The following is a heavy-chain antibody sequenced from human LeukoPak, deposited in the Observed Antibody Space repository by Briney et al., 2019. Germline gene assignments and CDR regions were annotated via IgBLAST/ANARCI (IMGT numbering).Heavy chain of an antibody. J-gene: IGHJ5*02. Sequence: GASVKVSCKASGYTFTSYAMNWVRQAPGQGLEWMGWINTNTGNPTYAQGFTGRFVFSLDTSVSTAYLQISSLKAEDTAVYYCARSKDIVVVVAATHPTGFDPWGQGTLVTVSS. D-gene: IGHD2-15*01. CDR1: GYTFTSYA. CDR3: ARSKDIVVVVAATHPTGFDP. CDR2: INTNTGNP. V-gene: IGHV7-4-1*02.